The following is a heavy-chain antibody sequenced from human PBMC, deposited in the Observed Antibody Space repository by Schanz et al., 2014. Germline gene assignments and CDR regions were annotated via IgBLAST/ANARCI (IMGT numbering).Heavy chain of an antibody. D-gene: IGHD1-1*01. CDR1: GFTVSSNY. CDR3: ARDRWDWNNAFDI. Sequence: EVQLVESGGGLIQPGGSLRLSCAASGFTVSSNYMSWIRQAPGKGLEWVSVIYSGGSTYYADSVKGRFTISRDNSKNTLYLQMTSLRAEETEVYYCARDRWDWNNAFDIWGQGTMVTVSS. V-gene: IGHV3-53*01. CDR2: IYSGGST. J-gene: IGHJ3*02.